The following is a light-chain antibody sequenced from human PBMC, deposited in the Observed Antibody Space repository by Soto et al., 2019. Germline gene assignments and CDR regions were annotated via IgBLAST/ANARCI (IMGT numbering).Light chain of an antibody. J-gene: IGKJ1*01. CDR2: AAS. CDR1: QTVSRY. CDR3: QQTYSNLWT. Sequence: DRQLTHSPSSLSASVGDTVTITCRASQTVSRYLNWYQQKSGTAPKLLIYAASTLHTGVPSRFSGRGSGTDFTLTINNLQREDFADYFCQQTYSNLWTFGQGTKVDIK. V-gene: IGKV1-39*01.